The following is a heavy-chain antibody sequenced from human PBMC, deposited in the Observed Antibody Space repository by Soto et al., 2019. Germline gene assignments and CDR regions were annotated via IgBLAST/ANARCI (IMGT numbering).Heavy chain of an antibody. D-gene: IGHD5-12*01. CDR1: GFAFSSYA. Sequence: PGGSLRLSCAASGFAFSSYAMGWVRQAPGKGLEWVSAISGSGGSTYYADSVKGRFTISRDNSKNTLYLQMNSLRAEDTAVYYCARDPGYSNYDFDYWGQGTLVTVSS. V-gene: IGHV3-23*01. J-gene: IGHJ4*02. CDR3: ARDPGYSNYDFDY. CDR2: ISGSGGST.